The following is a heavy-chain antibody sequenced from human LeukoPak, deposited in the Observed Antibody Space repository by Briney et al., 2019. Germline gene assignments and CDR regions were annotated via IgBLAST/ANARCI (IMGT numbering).Heavy chain of an antibody. CDR1: GYSFTNYN. V-gene: IGHV1-8*01. CDR2: MNPDSGDT. J-gene: IGHJ4*02. Sequence: ASVKVSCKASGYSFTNYNINWVRQAGGQGLESLGEMNPDSGDTVYAQKFRGRVTLTRNTAMMTAYMEIHNLRSEDTAVYYCARGRLGGFDSWGQGTLVTVSS. CDR3: ARGRLGGFDS. D-gene: IGHD6-25*01.